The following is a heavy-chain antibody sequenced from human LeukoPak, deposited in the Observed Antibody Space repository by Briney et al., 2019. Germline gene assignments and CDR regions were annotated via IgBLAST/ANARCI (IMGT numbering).Heavy chain of an antibody. CDR2: IYYSGST. Sequence: PSETLSLTCTVSGGSISSYYWSWIRQPPGKGLEWIGYIYYSGSTNYNPSLKSRVTISVDTSKNQFSLKLSSVTAADTAVYYCARLMARYSSSWYGRAFDIWGQGTMVTVSS. V-gene: IGHV4-59*12. J-gene: IGHJ3*02. CDR3: ARLMARYSSSWYGRAFDI. CDR1: GGSISSYY. D-gene: IGHD6-13*01.